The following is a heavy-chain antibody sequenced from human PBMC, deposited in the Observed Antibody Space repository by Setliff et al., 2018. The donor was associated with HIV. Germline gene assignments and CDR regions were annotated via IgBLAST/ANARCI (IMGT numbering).Heavy chain of an antibody. CDR2: IYYSGCT. Sequence: ASETLSLTCTVSGGSISSSSYYWGWIRQPPGKGLEWIGNIYYSGCTYYNPSLKSRVTISVDTSENQFSLRLNSVTAADTAVYYCARYRYYYDSSGYGRWFDPWGQGTLVTVSS. CDR3: ARYRYYYDSSGYGRWFDP. J-gene: IGHJ5*02. CDR1: GGSISSSSYY. D-gene: IGHD3-22*01. V-gene: IGHV4-39*01.